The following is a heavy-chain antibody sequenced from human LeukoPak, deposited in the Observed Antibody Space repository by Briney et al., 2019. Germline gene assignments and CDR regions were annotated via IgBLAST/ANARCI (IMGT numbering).Heavy chain of an antibody. CDR2: IWFDGNNK. D-gene: IGHD6-19*01. CDR3: VKDLGHSSGWYPLGY. CDR1: GFTFKSYG. J-gene: IGHJ4*02. Sequence: GGSLRLSCAASGFTFKSYGMHWVRQAPGKGLEWVAVIWFDGNNKYYVDSVKGRFTISRDNSRNTLYLQMNSLRAEDTAVYYCVKDLGHSSGWYPLGYWGQGTLVTVSS. V-gene: IGHV3-33*06.